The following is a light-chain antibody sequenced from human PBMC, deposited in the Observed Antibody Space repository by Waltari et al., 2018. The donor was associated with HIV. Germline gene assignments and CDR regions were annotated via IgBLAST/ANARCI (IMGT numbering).Light chain of an antibody. CDR2: KAS. J-gene: IGKJ4*01. Sequence: DIPMTPSPSTLSASVADRVTITCRASQSISSWLAWYQQKPGKAPKLLIYKASSLESGVPSRFSGSGSGTEFTLTISSLQPDDFATYYCQQYNSYSLTFGGGTKVEIK. V-gene: IGKV1-5*03. CDR3: QQYNSYSLT. CDR1: QSISSW.